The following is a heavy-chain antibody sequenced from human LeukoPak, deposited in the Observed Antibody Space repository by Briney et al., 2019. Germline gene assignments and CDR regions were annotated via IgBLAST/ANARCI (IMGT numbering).Heavy chain of an antibody. D-gene: IGHD2-2*01. CDR3: ARDKNSGECVSNSCYGVWPLDI. CDR1: GGTFSINA. Sequence: ASVKVSCKASGGTFSINAITWVRQAPGQGLEWMGGIIPMSGTPKYTQKFQGRVTIATDESTNTAYMELSSLRSEDTAVYYCARDKNSGECVSNSCYGVWPLDIWGQGTMVTVSS. CDR2: IIPMSGTP. J-gene: IGHJ3*02. V-gene: IGHV1-69*05.